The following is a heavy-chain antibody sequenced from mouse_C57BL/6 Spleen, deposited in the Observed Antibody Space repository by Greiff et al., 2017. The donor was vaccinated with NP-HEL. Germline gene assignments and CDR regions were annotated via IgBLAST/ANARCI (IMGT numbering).Heavy chain of an antibody. J-gene: IGHJ1*03. CDR3: AKIYYYGSSYWYFDV. D-gene: IGHD1-1*01. Sequence: VQLKESGPELVKPGASVKISCKASGYSFTGYYMNWVKQSPEKSLEWIGEINPSTGGTTYNQKFKAKATLTVDKSSSTAYMQLKSLTSEDSAVYYCAKIYYYGSSYWYFDVWGTGTTVTVSS. CDR1: GYSFTGYY. CDR2: INPSTGGT. V-gene: IGHV1-42*01.